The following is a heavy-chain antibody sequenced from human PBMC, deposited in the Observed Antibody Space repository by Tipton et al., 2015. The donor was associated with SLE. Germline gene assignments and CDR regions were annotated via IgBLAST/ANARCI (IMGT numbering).Heavy chain of an antibody. V-gene: IGHV4-4*02. J-gene: IGHJ3*02. D-gene: IGHD4-17*01. CDR1: GASISSPNW. CDR3: ASGGDYGASAFDI. Sequence: TLSLTCAVSGASISSPNWWNWVRQSPEKGLEWIGEIPHTGKTNYNPSLKSRVTISLDKSQNQFSLNLSSVTAADTAVYYCASGGDYGASAFDIWGQGTMVTVSS. CDR2: IPHTGKT.